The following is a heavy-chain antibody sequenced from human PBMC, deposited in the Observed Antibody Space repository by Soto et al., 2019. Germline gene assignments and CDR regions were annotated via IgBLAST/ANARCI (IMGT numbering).Heavy chain of an antibody. V-gene: IGHV3-23*01. CDR1: GFSFSNYA. CDR2: FGVDYVT. D-gene: IGHD2-8*02. Sequence: EVQLLESGGGLIQPGGSLRLSCATFGFSFSNYAMSWVRQAPGKGLEWVSGFGVDYVTYYADSVRGRFTISRDNPKNTLYLQKNSLRGEEKALYFCAEVKGSFDHTGPDQWGQGTLVTVSS. J-gene: IGHJ4*02. CDR3: AEVKGSFDHTGPDQ.